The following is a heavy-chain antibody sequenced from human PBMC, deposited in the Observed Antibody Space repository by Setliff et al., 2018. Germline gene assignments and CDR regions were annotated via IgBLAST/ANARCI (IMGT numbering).Heavy chain of an antibody. CDR2: IYIRGGT. CDR3: AVDHVTNIAESGYGYTRIDP. D-gene: IGHD6-19*01. CDR1: GGSITDENSW. Sequence: SETLSLTCTVSGGSITDENSWWAWIRQPAGKRPEWLGLIYIRGGTDYNPSLKSRVTISLDTSRNQFSLNLTSVTAADTAVYYCAVDHVTNIAESGYGYTRIDPRGQGIPVTVSS. V-gene: IGHV4-61*02. J-gene: IGHJ5*02.